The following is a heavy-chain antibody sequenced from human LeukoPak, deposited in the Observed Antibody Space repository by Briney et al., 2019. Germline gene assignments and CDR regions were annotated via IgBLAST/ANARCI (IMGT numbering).Heavy chain of an antibody. D-gene: IGHD6-19*01. J-gene: IGHJ3*02. CDR3: ARGWLVTGAFDI. CDR1: GGSISSSSYY. V-gene: IGHV4-39*07. CDR2: YYSGST. Sequence: SETLSLTCTVSGGSISSSSYYWGWIRQPPGKGLEWIGIYYSGSTYYNPSLKSRLTISVDTSKNQFSLKLSSVTAADTAVYYCARGWLVTGAFDIWGQGTMVTVSS.